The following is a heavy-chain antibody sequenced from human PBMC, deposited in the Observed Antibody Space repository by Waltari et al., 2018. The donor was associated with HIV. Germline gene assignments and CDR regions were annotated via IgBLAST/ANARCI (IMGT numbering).Heavy chain of an antibody. Sequence: QVQLQESGPGLVKPSQTLSPTCSFSGDSLRRDKFYWSWIRQPAGKGLEWIGRVYTSGSTNYNESLQSRATVSMDASKNLLSLKLFSVTAADTAVYYCAAARDELGATGGWEYWGQGTLVIVSS. V-gene: IGHV4-61*02. J-gene: IGHJ4*02. CDR2: VYTSGST. CDR1: GDSLRRDKFY. D-gene: IGHD1-26*01. CDR3: AAARDELGATGGWEY.